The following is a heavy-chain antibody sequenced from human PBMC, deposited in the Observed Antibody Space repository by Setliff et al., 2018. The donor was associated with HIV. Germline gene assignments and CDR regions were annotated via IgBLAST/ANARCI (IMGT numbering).Heavy chain of an antibody. Sequence: TLSLTCTVSAASIRSHYWSWIRQSPGKGLEWIGNFYYTGSTDYNPSFKSRVTISLDKSNNQIPLNLSSATAADTAVYYCARHTVFVRYFDHWGQGMLVTVSS. D-gene: IGHD2-2*02. CDR3: ARHTVFVRYFDH. CDR1: AASIRSHY. V-gene: IGHV4-59*11. CDR2: FYYTGST. J-gene: IGHJ4*02.